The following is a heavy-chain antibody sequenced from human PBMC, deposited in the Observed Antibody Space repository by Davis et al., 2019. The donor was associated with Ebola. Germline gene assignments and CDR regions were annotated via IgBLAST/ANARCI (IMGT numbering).Heavy chain of an antibody. CDR3: TTVKQQLILSSTW. D-gene: IGHD6-13*01. Sequence: GEFLKISCAASGFTFSNAWMSWVRQAPGKGLEWVGRIKSKTGGGTTDYAAPVKGRFTISRDDSKNTLHLQMNSLKTEDTAVYYCTTVKQQLILSSTWWGQGTLVTVSS. CDR1: GFTFSNAW. J-gene: IGHJ4*02. V-gene: IGHV3-15*01. CDR2: IKSKTGGGTT.